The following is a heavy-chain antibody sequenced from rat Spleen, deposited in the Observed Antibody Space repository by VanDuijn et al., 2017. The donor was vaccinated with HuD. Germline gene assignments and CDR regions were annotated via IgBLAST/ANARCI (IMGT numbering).Heavy chain of an antibody. V-gene: IGHV5-25*01. CDR3: ARRGIRYNYYFDY. CDR1: GFTFSDYY. J-gene: IGHJ2*01. CDR2: ISSGGGGT. Sequence: EVQLVESGGGLVQPGRSLKLSCAASGFTFSDYYMAWVRQAPGKGLEWVSAISSGGGGTYYPDSVKGRFTISRDNAKSTLYLQMDSLRSEDTATYYCARRGIRYNYYFDYWGQGVMVTVSS. D-gene: IGHD1-5*01.